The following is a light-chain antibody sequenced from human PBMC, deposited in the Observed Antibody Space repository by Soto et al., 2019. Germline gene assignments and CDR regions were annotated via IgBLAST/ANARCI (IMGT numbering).Light chain of an antibody. V-gene: IGKV3-20*01. Sequence: EIVLTQSPGTLSLSPGESATLSCRASESVRSNYLAWYQEKPDQTPRLLMYGASFRATGIPGRFRGSGSGTDFTLTISRLEPEDFAVYYCLQYGDSPLPFGGGTKVEI. CDR2: GAS. CDR1: ESVRSNY. CDR3: LQYGDSPLP. J-gene: IGKJ4*01.